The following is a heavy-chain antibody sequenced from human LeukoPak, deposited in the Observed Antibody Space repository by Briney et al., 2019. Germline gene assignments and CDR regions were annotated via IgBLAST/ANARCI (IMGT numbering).Heavy chain of an antibody. CDR2: IIAYNGNT. CDR1: GYTFTSYG. CDR3: ARCAGGLWYFDI. J-gene: IGHJ2*01. V-gene: IGHV1-18*01. D-gene: IGHD1-1*01. Sequence: GASVKVSCKASGYTFTSYGISWVRPAPGQGLEWMGWIIAYNGNTHYAQKLQGRVTLSTDTSTSTAYMELRSLRADDTAVYYCARCAGGLWYFDIWGRGTLVTVSS.